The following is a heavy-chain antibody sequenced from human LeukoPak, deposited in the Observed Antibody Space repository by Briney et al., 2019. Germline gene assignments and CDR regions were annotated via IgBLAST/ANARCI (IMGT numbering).Heavy chain of an antibody. D-gene: IGHD6-13*01. CDR1: GGSFSGYY. J-gene: IGHJ3*02. V-gene: IGHV4-34*01. CDR3: ARCPGIAAAGPDAFDI. CDR2: INHSGST. Sequence: KTSETLSLTCAVYGGSFSGYYWSWIRQPPGKGLGWIGEINHSGSTNYNPSLKSRVTISVDTSKNQFSPKLSSVTAADTAVYYCARCPGIAAAGPDAFDIWGQGTMVTVSS.